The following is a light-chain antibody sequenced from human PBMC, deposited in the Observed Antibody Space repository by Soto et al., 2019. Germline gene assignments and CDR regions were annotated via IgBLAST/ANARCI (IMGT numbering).Light chain of an antibody. CDR1: QSVSSSY. Sequence: EIVLTQSPGTLSLSPGERATLSCRASQSVSSSYLVWYQQKPGQAPRLLIDAASSRATGIPDRFSGSGSGTDFTLTISRLEPEDFALYYCQQHTSSPHMYTFGQGTKLEIK. CDR3: QQHTSSPHMYT. J-gene: IGKJ2*01. CDR2: AAS. V-gene: IGKV3-20*01.